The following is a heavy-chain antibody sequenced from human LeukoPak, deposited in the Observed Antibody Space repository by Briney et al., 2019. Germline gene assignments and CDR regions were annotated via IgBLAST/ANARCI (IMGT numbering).Heavy chain of an antibody. CDR3: ARGIAAAGVKTLDY. V-gene: IGHV3-7*01. D-gene: IGHD6-13*01. Sequence: DSVKGRFTISRDNAKNSLYLQMNTLRAGDTAVYYCARGIAAAGVKTLDYWGQGTLVTVSS. J-gene: IGHJ4*02.